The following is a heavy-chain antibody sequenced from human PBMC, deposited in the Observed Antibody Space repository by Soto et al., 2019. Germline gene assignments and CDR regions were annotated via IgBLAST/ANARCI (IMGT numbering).Heavy chain of an antibody. J-gene: IGHJ6*03. CDR1: GFSLSNGKVG. Sequence: HVTLKVSGPVLVKPTETLTLTCTVSGFSLSNGKVGVSWIRQPPGKALEWLAHIFSNDEKSYRTSLKSRLTISEDTSKSQVVLTMTNVDPVDTATYYCARILFGRSVAGGYFYMDVWGKGTTVTVSS. V-gene: IGHV2-26*01. D-gene: IGHD6-19*01. CDR2: IFSNDEK. CDR3: ARILFGRSVAGGYFYMDV.